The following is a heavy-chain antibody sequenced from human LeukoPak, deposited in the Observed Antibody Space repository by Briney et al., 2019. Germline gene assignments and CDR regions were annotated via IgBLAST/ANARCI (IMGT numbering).Heavy chain of an antibody. V-gene: IGHV1-24*01. Sequence: GASVKVSCKVSGYTLTELSMHWVRQAPGKGLEWMGGFDPEDGETIYAQKFQGRVTMTEDTSTDTAYMELSSLRSEDTAVYYCATDRGYSSSSLAFDIWGQGTMVTVSS. CDR3: ATDRGYSSSSLAFDI. J-gene: IGHJ3*02. CDR1: GYTLTELS. CDR2: FDPEDGET. D-gene: IGHD6-6*01.